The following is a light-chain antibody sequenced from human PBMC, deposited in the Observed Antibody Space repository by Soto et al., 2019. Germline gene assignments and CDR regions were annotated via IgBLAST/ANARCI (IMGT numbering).Light chain of an antibody. J-gene: IGLJ1*01. CDR1: SSDVGHYNY. Sequence: QSALTQPVSVSGSPGQSITISCTGTSSDVGHYNYVSWYQQHPGKAPKLMIYEVSNRPSGVSNRFSGSKSGYTASLTISGLRAEDEADYYCNSYTTSSTYVFGTGTKLTVL. CDR2: EVS. V-gene: IGLV2-14*01. CDR3: NSYTTSSTYV.